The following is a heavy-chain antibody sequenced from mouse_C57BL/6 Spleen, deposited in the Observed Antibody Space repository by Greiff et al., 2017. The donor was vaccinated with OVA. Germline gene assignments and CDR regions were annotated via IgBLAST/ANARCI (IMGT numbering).Heavy chain of an antibody. J-gene: IGHJ1*03. CDR3: ARSRFTTVVATDWYFDV. Sequence: QVQLKQPGAELVKPGASVKMSCKASGYTFTSYWITWVKQRPGQGLEWIGDIYPGSGSTNYNEKFKSKATLTVDTSSSTAYMQLSSLTSEDSAVYYCARSRFTTVVATDWYFDVWGTGTTVTVSS. V-gene: IGHV1-55*01. CDR2: IYPGSGST. D-gene: IGHD1-1*01. CDR1: GYTFTSYW.